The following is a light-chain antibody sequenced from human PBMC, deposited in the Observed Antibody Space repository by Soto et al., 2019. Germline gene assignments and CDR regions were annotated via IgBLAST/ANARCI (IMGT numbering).Light chain of an antibody. J-gene: IGLJ1*01. CDR3: KSYAGSNTYV. CDR1: SSYIGGYNY. V-gene: IGLV2-8*01. Sequence: QSALTQPPSASGSPGQSVTISCTGTSSYIGGYNYVSWYQQHPGKAPKVMIYEVSKRPSGVPDRFSGSKSGNTASLTVSGLQAADEADYFCKSYAGSNTYVFGSGTKVTVL. CDR2: EVS.